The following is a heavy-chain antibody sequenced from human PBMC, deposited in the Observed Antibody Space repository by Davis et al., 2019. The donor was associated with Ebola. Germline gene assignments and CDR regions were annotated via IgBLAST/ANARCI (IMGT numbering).Heavy chain of an antibody. D-gene: IGHD4-17*01. CDR3: ARSYIDYGDYDDAFDI. CDR1: GFTFSSYA. CDR2: ISYDGSNK. J-gene: IGHJ3*02. Sequence: GESLKISCAASGFTFSSYAMHWVRQAPGKGLEWVAVISYDGSNKYYADSVKGRFTISRDNSKNTLYLQMNSLRAEDTAVYYCARSYIDYGDYDDAFDIWGQGTMVTVSS. V-gene: IGHV3-30*04.